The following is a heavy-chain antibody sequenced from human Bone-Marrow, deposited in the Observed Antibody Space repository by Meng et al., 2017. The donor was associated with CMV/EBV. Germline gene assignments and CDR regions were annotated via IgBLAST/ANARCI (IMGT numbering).Heavy chain of an antibody. Sequence: GGSLRLSCAASGFTFSSYAMHWVRQAPGKGLEWVAVISYDGSNKYYADSVKGRFTISRDNSKNSLYLQMNSLRTEDTALYYCAKDSSSSWKGPAYWGQGTLVTVSS. V-gene: IGHV3-30*04. CDR2: ISYDGSNK. CDR1: GFTFSSYA. J-gene: IGHJ4*02. D-gene: IGHD6-13*01. CDR3: AKDSSSSWKGPAY.